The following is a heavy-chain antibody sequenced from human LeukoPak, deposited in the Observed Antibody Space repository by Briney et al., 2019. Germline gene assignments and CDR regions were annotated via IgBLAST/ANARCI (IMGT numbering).Heavy chain of an antibody. CDR1: GFTFNVAW. J-gene: IGHJ4*02. V-gene: IGHV3-15*01. Sequence: GGSLRLSCAASGFTFNVAWMSWVRQAPGKGPEWVGRIKSNTDGATTDYAAPVKGRFTISRDDSKNMLYLQTNSLKTEDTAVYYCATDWGYYDSSGFHYWGPGTLVTVSS. D-gene: IGHD3-22*01. CDR2: IKSNTDGATT. CDR3: ATDWGYYDSSGFHY.